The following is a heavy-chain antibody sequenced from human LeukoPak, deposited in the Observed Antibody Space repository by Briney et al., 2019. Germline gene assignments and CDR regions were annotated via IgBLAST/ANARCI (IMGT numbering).Heavy chain of an antibody. V-gene: IGHV3-7*04. J-gene: IGHJ5*02. CDR2: INQDGSGK. CDR1: GFTFSGYW. D-gene: IGHD1-1*01. CDR3: ARVRTGTTNWFDP. Sequence: GGSLRLSCAASGFTFSGYWMSWVRQAPGKGLEWVANINQDGSGKYYVDSVKGRFTISRDNAKNSLHLQMNSLRAEDTAVYYCARVRTGTTNWFDPWGQGTLVTVSS.